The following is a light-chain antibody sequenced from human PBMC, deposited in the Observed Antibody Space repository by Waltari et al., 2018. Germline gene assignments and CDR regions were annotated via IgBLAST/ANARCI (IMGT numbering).Light chain of an antibody. Sequence: DIQMTQSPSTLSASVGDRVTITCRASQSISSWLAWYQQKPGKAPKLLIYDASSLESGVPSRFSGSGSGTEFTLTISSLRPDDFATYYCQQYNSYSLWTFGQGTKVEIK. V-gene: IGKV1-5*01. CDR2: DAS. J-gene: IGKJ1*01. CDR1: QSISSW. CDR3: QQYNSYSLWT.